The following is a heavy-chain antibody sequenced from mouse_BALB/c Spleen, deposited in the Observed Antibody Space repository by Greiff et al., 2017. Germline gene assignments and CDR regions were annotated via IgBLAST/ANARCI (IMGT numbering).Heavy chain of an antibody. CDR3: ARDHYGSSPWFAY. CDR1: GYSITSDYA. V-gene: IGHV3-2*02. CDR2: ISYSGST. Sequence: VQLKESGPGLVKPSQSLSLTCTVTGYSITSDYAWNWIRQFPGNKLEWMGYISYSGSTSYNPSLKSRISITRDTSKNQFFLQLNSVTTEDTATYYCARDHYGSSPWFAYWGQGTLVTVSA. D-gene: IGHD1-1*01. J-gene: IGHJ3*01.